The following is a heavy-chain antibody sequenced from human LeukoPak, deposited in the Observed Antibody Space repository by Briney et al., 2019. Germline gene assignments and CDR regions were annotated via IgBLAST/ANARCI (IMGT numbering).Heavy chain of an antibody. J-gene: IGHJ6*02. Sequence: GESLRISCKGPGYSFTNYWIGWVRQMPGKGLEWMGIIYPGDSHTTYSPSFQGQVTISADKSISTAYLQWSSLKASDTAMYYCARRGFMDVWGQGTTVTVSS. V-gene: IGHV5-51*01. CDR2: IYPGDSHT. CDR1: GYSFTNYW. CDR3: ARRGFMDV.